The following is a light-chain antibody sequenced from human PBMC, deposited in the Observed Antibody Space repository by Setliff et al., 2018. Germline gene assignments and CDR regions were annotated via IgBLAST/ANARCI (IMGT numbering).Light chain of an antibody. CDR2: DVI. J-gene: IGLJ1*01. V-gene: IGLV2-14*03. Sequence: QSALTQPASVSGSPGQSITISCTGSSSDVGGYDYVSWYQHHPGRAPKFMIYDVIKRPSGVSNRFSGSKSGNTASLTISGPQAEDEADYYCFSYTSSSSDVFGSGTKVTVL. CDR3: FSYTSSSSDV. CDR1: SSDVGGYDY.